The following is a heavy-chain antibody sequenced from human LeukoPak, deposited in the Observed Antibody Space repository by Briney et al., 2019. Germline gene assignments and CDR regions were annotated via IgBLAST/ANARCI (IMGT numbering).Heavy chain of an antibody. D-gene: IGHD7-27*01. Sequence: PRGSPRLSCAASGFTFSSFEMNWVRQAPGKGLEWVSYISSSGSTIYYADSVKGRFTISRDNAKNSLYLQMNSRRAEDTAVYYCARGPGVPPYFDYWGQGTLVTVSS. J-gene: IGHJ4*02. CDR2: ISSSGSTI. CDR3: ARGPGVPPYFDY. CDR1: GFTFSSFE. V-gene: IGHV3-48*03.